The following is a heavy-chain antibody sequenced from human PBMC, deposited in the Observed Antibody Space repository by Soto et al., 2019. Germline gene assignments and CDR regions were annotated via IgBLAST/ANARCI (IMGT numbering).Heavy chain of an antibody. Sequence: PSETLSLTCTVSGGSISSYYWSWIRQPPGKGLEWIGYIYYSGSTNYNPSLKSRVTISVDTSKNQFSLKLSSVTAADTAVYYCARVRDLRGYSYGYWFDSWGQGTLVTVSS. CDR1: GGSISSYY. CDR3: ARVRDLRGYSYGYWFDS. V-gene: IGHV4-59*01. J-gene: IGHJ5*01. D-gene: IGHD5-18*01. CDR2: IYYSGST.